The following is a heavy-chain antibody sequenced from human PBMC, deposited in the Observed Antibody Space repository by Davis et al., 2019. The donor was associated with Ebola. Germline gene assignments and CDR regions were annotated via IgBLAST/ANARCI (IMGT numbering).Heavy chain of an antibody. J-gene: IGHJ4*02. D-gene: IGHD4-17*01. CDR2: IGKDGSDQ. V-gene: IGHV3-7*03. CDR3: ARHDYGDSHFDY. CDR1: GFIFANYW. Sequence: GESLKISCAASGFIFANYWMSWVRQAPGKGLEWVGLIGKDGSDQAYGDSVKGRFTISRDNAKNSLYLQMNSLRAEDTAVYYCARHDYGDSHFDYWGQGTLVTVSS.